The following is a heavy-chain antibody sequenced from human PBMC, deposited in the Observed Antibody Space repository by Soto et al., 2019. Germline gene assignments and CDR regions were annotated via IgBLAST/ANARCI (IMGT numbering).Heavy chain of an antibody. CDR3: AREASEVLALDY. Sequence: XSVKVSCKASVSTFTCYYMHWVRQAPGQGLEWIGWFNPSSGDTVYAEKFQGRVTLTRDTCISTAYMELSSLRSDDTALYYCAREASEVLALDYCRKRTRVTVGS. CDR1: VSTFTCYY. J-gene: IGHJ4*02. D-gene: IGHD6-6*01. CDR2: FNPSSGDT. V-gene: IGHV1-2*02.